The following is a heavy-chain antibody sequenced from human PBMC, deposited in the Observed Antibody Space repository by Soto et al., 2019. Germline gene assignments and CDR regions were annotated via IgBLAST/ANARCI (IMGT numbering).Heavy chain of an antibody. V-gene: IGHV1-3*01. CDR3: ARGLSSTSFLGYYMDV. Sequence: ASVKVSCKASGYTFTSYAMHWVRQAPGQRLEWMGWINAGNGNTKYSQKFQGRVTITRDTSASTAYMELSSLRSEDTVVFYCARGLSSTSFLGYYMDVWGKGTTVTVS. CDR2: INAGNGNT. CDR1: GYTFTSYA. J-gene: IGHJ6*03. D-gene: IGHD2-2*01.